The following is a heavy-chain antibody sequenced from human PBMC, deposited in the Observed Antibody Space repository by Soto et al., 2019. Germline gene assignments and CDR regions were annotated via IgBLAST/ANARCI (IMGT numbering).Heavy chain of an antibody. CDR3: ARDGRVPAAPIDY. CDR1: GFIFSSYA. J-gene: IGHJ4*02. D-gene: IGHD2-2*01. V-gene: IGHV3-23*01. CDR2: ISVSGDRI. Sequence: GGSLRLSCAASGFIFSSYAMNWVRQAPGKGLEWVSGISVSGDRIYYADSVKGRFTISRDNSKNTLYLQMNSLRAEDTAVYYCARDGRVPAAPIDYWGQGTLVTVSS.